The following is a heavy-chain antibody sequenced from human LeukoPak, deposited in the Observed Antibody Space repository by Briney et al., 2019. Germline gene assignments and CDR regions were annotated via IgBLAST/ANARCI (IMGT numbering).Heavy chain of an antibody. CDR3: ARGVASGYETGGFDY. D-gene: IGHD5-12*01. V-gene: IGHV4-31*03. CDR2: IYYSGST. CDR1: GGSISSGGYY. J-gene: IGHJ4*02. Sequence: PSQTLSLTCTVSGGSISSGGYYWSWIRQHPGKGLEWIGYIYYSGSTYYNPSLKNRVTISVDTSKNQFSLKLSSVTAADTAVYYCARGVASGYETGGFDYWGQGTLVTVSS.